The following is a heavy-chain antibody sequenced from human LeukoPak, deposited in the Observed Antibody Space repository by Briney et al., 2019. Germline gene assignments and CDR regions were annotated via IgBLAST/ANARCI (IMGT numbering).Heavy chain of an antibody. V-gene: IGHV3-48*01. J-gene: IGHJ4*02. CDR1: GFRFGGFS. D-gene: IGHD1-1*01. CDR2: ISTTSSAT. Sequence: GGSLRLSCAASGFRFGGFSMNWVRQAPGKGLEWISYISTTSSATYYAAPVKGRFTISRDNAKNSLYLQMNSLRAGDTAVYYCARDFNVGYDFDYWGQGTLVTVSS. CDR3: ARDFNVGYDFDY.